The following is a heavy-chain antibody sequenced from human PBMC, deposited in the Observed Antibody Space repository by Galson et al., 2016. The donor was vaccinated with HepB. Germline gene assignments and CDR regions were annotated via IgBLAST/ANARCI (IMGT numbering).Heavy chain of an antibody. J-gene: IGHJ5*02. D-gene: IGHD6-13*01. Sequence: QSGAVVNKPGESLKISCQGFGFSFTNYWIGWVRQMPGKGLEWMGIIHPGDSDTRYSPSFAGQVTISADKSISTAYRQGSSLKASGTAIYYCARQWGLIVATGPFDPGGQGTLVTVSS. CDR2: IHPGDSDT. CDR1: GFSFTNYW. CDR3: ARQWGLIVATGPFDP. V-gene: IGHV5-51*01.